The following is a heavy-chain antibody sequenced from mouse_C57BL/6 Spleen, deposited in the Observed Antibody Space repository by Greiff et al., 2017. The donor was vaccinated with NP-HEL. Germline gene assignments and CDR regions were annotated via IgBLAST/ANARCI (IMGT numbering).Heavy chain of an antibody. CDR3: ASGLGGYWYFDV. CDR1: GYTFTDYN. J-gene: IGHJ1*03. CDR2: INPNNGGT. Sequence: EVKLQQSGPELVKPGASVKMSCKASGYTFTDYNMHWVKQSHGKSLEWIGYINPNNGGTSYNQKFKGKATLTVNKSSSTAYMELRSLTSEDSAVYYCASGLGGYWYFDVWGTGTTVTVSS. D-gene: IGHD2-4*01. V-gene: IGHV1-22*01.